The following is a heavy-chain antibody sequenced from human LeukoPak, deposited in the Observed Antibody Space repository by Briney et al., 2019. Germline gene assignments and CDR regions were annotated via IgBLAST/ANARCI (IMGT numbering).Heavy chain of an antibody. Sequence: PSETLSLTCTVSGGSISSYYWSWIRQSPGKGLEWIAYIYYSGTTNYNPSLKSRVTISVDTSKNQFSLKLNSVTAADTAVYFCARDFRNYGTDYWGQGTLVTVSS. CDR2: IYYSGTT. J-gene: IGHJ4*02. V-gene: IGHV4-59*01. CDR3: ARDFRNYGTDY. D-gene: IGHD1-7*01. CDR1: GGSISSYY.